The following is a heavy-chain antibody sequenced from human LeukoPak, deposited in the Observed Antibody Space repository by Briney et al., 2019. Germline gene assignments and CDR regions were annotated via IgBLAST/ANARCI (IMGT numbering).Heavy chain of an antibody. Sequence: GGSLRLSCAASGFTFSSYAMSWVRQAPGKGLEWVSAISGSGGSTYYAGSVKGRFTISRDDSKNTLYLQMNSLRAEDTAVYYCAKDHRSGWYFDYWGQGTLVTVSS. CDR3: AKDHRSGWYFDY. D-gene: IGHD6-19*01. J-gene: IGHJ4*02. CDR1: GFTFSSYA. CDR2: ISGSGGST. V-gene: IGHV3-23*01.